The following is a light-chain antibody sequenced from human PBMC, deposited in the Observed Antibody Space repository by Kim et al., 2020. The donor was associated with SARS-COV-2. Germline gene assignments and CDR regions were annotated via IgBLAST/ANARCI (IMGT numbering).Light chain of an antibody. V-gene: IGKV4-1*01. Sequence: DIVMTQSPDSLAVSLGESATINCKSSQSVLYSSNNKNYLAWYQQKPGQPPKLLIYWASTRESRVPDRFSGSGSGTDFTLTISSLQAEDVAVYYCQQYYSTPLTFGQGTKVDIK. CDR2: WAS. J-gene: IGKJ1*01. CDR1: QSVLYSSNNKNY. CDR3: QQYYSTPLT.